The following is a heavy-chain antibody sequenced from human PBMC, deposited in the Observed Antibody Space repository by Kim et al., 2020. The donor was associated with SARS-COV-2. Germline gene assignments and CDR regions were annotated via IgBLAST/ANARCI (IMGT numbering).Heavy chain of an antibody. Sequence: GGSLRLSCAASGFDFNNYGMHWVCQAPGKGLEWLGVLSYEGSKKYYLDSLMGRFTISRYYSTDTVSLQMNSLRPEDTAVYYCAKATAIFWFGKVRNDAF. D-gene: IGHD3-10*01. CDR1: GFDFNNYG. J-gene: IGHJ3*01. CDR2: LSYEGSKK. V-gene: IGHV3-30*18. CDR3: AKATAIFWFGKVRNDAF.